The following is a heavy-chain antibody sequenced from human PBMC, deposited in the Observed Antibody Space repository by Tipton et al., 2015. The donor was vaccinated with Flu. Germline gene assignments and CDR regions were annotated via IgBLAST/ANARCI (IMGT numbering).Heavy chain of an antibody. CDR2: IYTSGST. CDR3: ARDGDDDFWSGYRQADYYGMDV. Sequence: LSCTVSGGSISSYYWSWIRQPAGKGLEWIGRIYTSGSTNYNPSLKSRVTMSVDTSKNQFSLKLSSVTAADTAVYYCARDGDDDFWSGYRQADYYGMDVWGQGTTVTVSS. D-gene: IGHD3-3*01. J-gene: IGHJ6*02. V-gene: IGHV4-4*07. CDR1: GGSISSYY.